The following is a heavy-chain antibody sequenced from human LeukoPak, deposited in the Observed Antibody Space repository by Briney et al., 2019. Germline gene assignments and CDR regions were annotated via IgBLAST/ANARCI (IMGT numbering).Heavy chain of an antibody. V-gene: IGHV1-2*02. CDR3: ASGIGVGSSWYFDY. CDR2: INPNSGGT. Sequence: GSVTVSCKASGYTFTGYYMHWVRQAPGQGLEGMGWINPNSGGTNYAQKFQGRVTMTRATSISTAYMELSRLRSDDTAVYYCASGIGVGSSWYFDYWGQGTLVTVSS. J-gene: IGHJ4*02. CDR1: GYTFTGYY. D-gene: IGHD6-13*01.